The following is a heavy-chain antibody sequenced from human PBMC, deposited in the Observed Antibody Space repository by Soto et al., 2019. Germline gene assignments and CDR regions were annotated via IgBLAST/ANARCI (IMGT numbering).Heavy chain of an antibody. D-gene: IGHD3-3*01. CDR2: IYSGHTT. V-gene: IGHV3-53*01. J-gene: IGHJ4*02. CDR3: VRGPSDHKLRLVEWPYGDY. CDR1: GFIVSSNQ. Sequence: PGGSPRLSCVASGFIVSSNQMSWVRQAPGKGLEWVSVIYSGHTTYYADSVEGRFTISRDDSKNTLYLQMNSLRVEDTAVYYCVRGPSDHKLRLVEWPYGDYWGQGALVTVSS.